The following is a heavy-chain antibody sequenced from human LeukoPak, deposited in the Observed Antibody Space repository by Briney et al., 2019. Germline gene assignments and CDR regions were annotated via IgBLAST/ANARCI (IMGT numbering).Heavy chain of an antibody. Sequence: PSETLSLTCAVSGGSISSGGYSWSWIRQPPGKGLEWIGYIYHSGSTYYNPSLKSRVTISVDRSKNQFSLKLSSVTAADTAVYYWARTAGSGFYQGSFDSWGQGTLVTVSS. D-gene: IGHD3-3*01. CDR2: IYHSGST. J-gene: IGHJ4*02. CDR3: ARTAGSGFYQGSFDS. V-gene: IGHV4-30-2*01. CDR1: GGSISSGGYS.